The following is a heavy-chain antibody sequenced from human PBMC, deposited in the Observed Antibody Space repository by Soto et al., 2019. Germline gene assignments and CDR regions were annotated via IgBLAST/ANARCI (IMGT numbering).Heavy chain of an antibody. D-gene: IGHD6-13*01. CDR3: ARGGSSSWFEYFQH. Sequence: QVPLVESGGGLVKPGGSLRLSCAVSGFTFSDYYMSWIRQAPGKGLEWVSYIGSSGSTIYYADSVKGRFTISRDNAKNSLYLQMNSLRDEDTAVYYCARGGSSSWFEYFQHWGQGTLVTVSS. V-gene: IGHV3-11*04. CDR2: IGSSGSTI. J-gene: IGHJ1*01. CDR1: GFTFSDYY.